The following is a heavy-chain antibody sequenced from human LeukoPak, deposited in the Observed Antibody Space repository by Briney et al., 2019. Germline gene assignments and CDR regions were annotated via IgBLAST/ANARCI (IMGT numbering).Heavy chain of an antibody. CDR1: GFTFDDYA. V-gene: IGHV3-43*02. D-gene: IGHD3-10*01. CDR3: ARDDMVREGESYYYYYMDV. CDR2: ITGDGGST. Sequence: GGSLRLSCAASGFTFDDYAMHWVRQAPGKGLEWVSFITGDGGSTYYADSVKGRFTISRDNSKNTLYLQMNSLRAEDTAVYYCARDDMVREGESYYYYYMDVWGKGTTVTVSS. J-gene: IGHJ6*03.